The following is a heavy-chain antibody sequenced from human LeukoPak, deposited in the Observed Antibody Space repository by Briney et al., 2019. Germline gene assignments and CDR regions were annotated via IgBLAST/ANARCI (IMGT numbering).Heavy chain of an antibody. V-gene: IGHV3-23*01. CDR2: ISRSGGST. D-gene: IGHD1-26*01. CDR3: EKDEIGSYWVGAFDI. Sequence: GGSLRLSCAASGFTFSSYAMSWVRQAPGKGLEWVSAISRSGGSTYYADSVKGRFTISRDNSKNTLYLQMNSLRAEDTAVYYCEKDEIGSYWVGAFDIWGQGTMVTVYS. J-gene: IGHJ3*02. CDR1: GFTFSSYA.